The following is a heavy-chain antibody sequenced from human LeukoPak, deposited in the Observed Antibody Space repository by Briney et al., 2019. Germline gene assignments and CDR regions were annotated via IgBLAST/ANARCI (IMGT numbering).Heavy chain of an antibody. CDR1: GFTFSSYA. Sequence: PGGSLRLSCAASGFTFSSYAMHWVRQAPGKGLEWVAVISYDGSNKYYADPVKGRFTISRDNSKNTLYLQMNSLRAEDTAVYYCARDRDSVPAAPIMSPDPLLDYWGQGTLVTVSS. J-gene: IGHJ4*02. D-gene: IGHD2-2*01. CDR2: ISYDGSNK. CDR3: ARDRDSVPAAPIMSPDPLLDY. V-gene: IGHV3-30-3*01.